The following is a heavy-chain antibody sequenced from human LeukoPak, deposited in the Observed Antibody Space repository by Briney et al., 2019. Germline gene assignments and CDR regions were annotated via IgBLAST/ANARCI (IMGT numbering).Heavy chain of an antibody. J-gene: IGHJ4*02. CDR2: VDPEDGET. D-gene: IGHD2-2*01. CDR3: ATAPVVPAVGYYFDY. CDR1: GYTFTDYY. V-gene: IGHV1-69-2*01. Sequence: GASVKVSCKASGYTFTDYYMHWVQQAPGKGLEWMGRVDPEDGETIYAEKFQGRVTITADTSTDTAYMELSSLRSEDTAVYYCATAPVVPAVGYYFDYWGQGTLVTVSS.